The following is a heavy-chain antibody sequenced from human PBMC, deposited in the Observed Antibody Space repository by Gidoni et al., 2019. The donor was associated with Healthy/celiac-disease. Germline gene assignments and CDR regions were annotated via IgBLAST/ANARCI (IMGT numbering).Heavy chain of an antibody. J-gene: IGHJ4*02. V-gene: IGHV3-43*01. CDR3: AKVRHSYGGGYFDY. D-gene: IGHD5-18*01. CDR2: ISWDGGST. CDR1: GFTFDDYT. Sequence: EVQLVESGGVVVQPGGSLRLSCAASGFTFDDYTMHWVRQAPGKGLEWVSLISWDGGSTYYADSVKGRFTISRDNSKNSLYLQMNSLRTEDTALYYCAKVRHSYGGGYFDYWGQGTLVTVSS.